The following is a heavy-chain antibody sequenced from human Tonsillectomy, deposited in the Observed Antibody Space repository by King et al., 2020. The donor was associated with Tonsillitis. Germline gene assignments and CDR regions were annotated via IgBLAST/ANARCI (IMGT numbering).Heavy chain of an antibody. Sequence: VQLVESGGGLVHPGGSLRLSCAASGFTFSSYAMSWVRQAPGKGLEWVSAITGSGGNTYYADSVKGRFTISRDNSKNTLYLQMNTLRAEDTAVYYCAKDKEYCGGDCSPGSGFDYWGQGTLVTVSS. CDR1: GFTFSSYA. CDR3: AKDKEYCGGDCSPGSGFDY. J-gene: IGHJ4*02. CDR2: ITGSGGNT. V-gene: IGHV3-23*04. D-gene: IGHD2-21*02.